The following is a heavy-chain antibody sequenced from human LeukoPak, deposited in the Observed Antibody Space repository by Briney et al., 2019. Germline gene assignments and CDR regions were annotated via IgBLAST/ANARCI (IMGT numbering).Heavy chain of an antibody. V-gene: IGHV3-23*01. D-gene: IGHD3-10*01. CDR1: GFTFSSYA. J-gene: IGHJ4*02. CDR2: ISGSGGST. CDR3: AKEVGPWFGELLNY. Sequence: GGSMRLSRAASGFTFSSYAMSWVRQAPGKGLEWVSAISGSGGSTYYADSVKGRFTISRDNSKNTLYLQMNSLRAEDTAVYYCAKEVGPWFGELLNYWGQGTLVTVSS.